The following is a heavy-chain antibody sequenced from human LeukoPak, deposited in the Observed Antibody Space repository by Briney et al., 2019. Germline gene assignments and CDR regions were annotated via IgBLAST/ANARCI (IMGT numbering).Heavy chain of an antibody. V-gene: IGHV3-21*01. Sequence: GVSLSLSCAASGFTFSSYSMNWVRQAPGKGLEWVSSISSSSSYIYYAVSVKGRFTISRDNAKNSLYLQMNSLRAEDTAVYYCARASRGFDYWGQGTRVTVSS. CDR2: ISSSSSYI. CDR1: GFTFSSYS. CDR3: ARASRGFDY. J-gene: IGHJ4*02.